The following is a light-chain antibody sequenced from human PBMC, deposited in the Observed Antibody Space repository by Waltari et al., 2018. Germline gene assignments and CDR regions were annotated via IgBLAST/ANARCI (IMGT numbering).Light chain of an antibody. CDR3: QAWDSDPV. CDR1: KLGAKS. CDR2: QDF. Sequence: SYEVTQPPSVSVSPGQTASIPCSGPKLGAKSVSWYQQKPGQSPLLVIYQDFKRPSGIPERFSGSNSGNTATLTISGTQAMDEADYFCQAWDSDPVFGGGTKLTVL. J-gene: IGLJ3*02. V-gene: IGLV3-1*01.